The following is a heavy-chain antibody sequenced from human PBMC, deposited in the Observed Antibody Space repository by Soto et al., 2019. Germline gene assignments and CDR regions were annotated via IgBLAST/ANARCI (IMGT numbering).Heavy chain of an antibody. V-gene: IGHV1-3*01. CDR1: GYTFTSYA. D-gene: IGHD6-13*01. CDR2: INAGNGNT. Sequence: ASVKVSCKASGYTFTSYAMHWVRQAPGQRLEWMGWINAGNGNTKYSQKFQGRVTITRDTSASTAYMELSSLRSEDTAVYYCARDFPTAPGIAAAGIRPRAWIFDYWGQGTLVTVSS. CDR3: ARDFPTAPGIAAAGIRPRAWIFDY. J-gene: IGHJ4*02.